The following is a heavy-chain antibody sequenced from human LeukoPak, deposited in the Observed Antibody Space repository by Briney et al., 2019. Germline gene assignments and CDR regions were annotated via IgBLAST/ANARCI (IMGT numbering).Heavy chain of an antibody. V-gene: IGHV4-34*01. J-gene: IGHJ4*02. D-gene: IGHD6-19*01. Sequence: SETLSLTCTVSGGSISSYYWSWIRQPPGKGLEWIGEINHSGSTNYNPSLKSRVTISVDTSKNQFSLKLSSVTAADTAVYYCATWGIAVAGKDYWGQGTLVTVSS. CDR1: GGSISSYY. CDR2: INHSGST. CDR3: ATWGIAVAGKDY.